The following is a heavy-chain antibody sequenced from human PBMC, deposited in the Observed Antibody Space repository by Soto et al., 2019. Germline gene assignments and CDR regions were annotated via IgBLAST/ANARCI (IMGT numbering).Heavy chain of an antibody. CDR1: GYALITYW. Sequence: PXESLKLSCKGSGYALITYWIGWVLRMPGKGLEYMGIIYPGYFDTRYSPSFQGQVTISVDRSISTAYLQWSSLKASDTAIYYCVRGLTSISNPYYFDSWGQGTQVTVSS. D-gene: IGHD3-10*01. J-gene: IGHJ4*02. CDR3: VRGLTSISNPYYFDS. V-gene: IGHV5-51*01. CDR2: IYPGYFDT.